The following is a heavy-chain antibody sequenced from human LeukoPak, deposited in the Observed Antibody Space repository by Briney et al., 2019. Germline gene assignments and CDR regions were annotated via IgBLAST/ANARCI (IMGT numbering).Heavy chain of an antibody. CDR2: IYYGGST. CDR3: ARDGGMVREDKAFDT. D-gene: IGHD3-10*01. CDR1: GGSISSGGYY. V-gene: IGHV4-31*03. J-gene: IGHJ3*02. Sequence: PSETLSLTCTVSGGSISSGGYYWSWIRQHPGKGLEWIGYIYYGGSTYYNPSLKSRVTISVDTSKNQFSLKLSSVTAADTAVYYCARDGGMVREDKAFDTWGQGTMVTVSS.